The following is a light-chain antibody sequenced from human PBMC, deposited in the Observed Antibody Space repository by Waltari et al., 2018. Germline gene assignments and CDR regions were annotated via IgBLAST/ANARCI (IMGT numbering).Light chain of an antibody. Sequence: IDMTQSPSSLSASVGDRITVTCRASQDIGNFLPWYQQTPGKRPKLLIYAASTLQAGVPSRFSGSGSGTDFTLTVSNLQPEDVATYYCQKYNTYPYTFGPGTKVDI. J-gene: IGKJ3*01. CDR1: QDIGNF. CDR3: QKYNTYPYT. V-gene: IGKV1-27*01. CDR2: AAS.